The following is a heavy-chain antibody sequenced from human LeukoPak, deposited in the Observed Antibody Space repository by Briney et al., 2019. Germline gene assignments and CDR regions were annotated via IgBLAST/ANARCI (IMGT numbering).Heavy chain of an antibody. J-gene: IGHJ6*04. Sequence: GGSLRLSCAASGFTVSSNYMSWVRPAPGKGLEWVAVIYRGGAIFYADSVKGRFTISRDSSKNTLDLQMNSLRAEDTAVYYCARDYVAHVWGKGTTVTVSS. CDR1: GFTVSSNY. V-gene: IGHV3-66*02. CDR2: IYRGGAI. CDR3: ARDYVAHV. D-gene: IGHD3-16*01.